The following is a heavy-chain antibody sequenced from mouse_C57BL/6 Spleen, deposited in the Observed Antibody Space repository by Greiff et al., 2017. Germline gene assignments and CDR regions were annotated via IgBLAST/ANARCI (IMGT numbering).Heavy chain of an antibody. J-gene: IGHJ1*03. Sequence: VQLQESGAELAKPGASVKLSCKASGYTFTSYGMHWVNQRPGQGLEWIGHINPRSGYNKYNQKFKDKATLTEDKSSSTAYMQLSRLTYDDSSVYDCSRRLALCFDVWGTGTTVTVSS. V-gene: IGHV1-7*01. CDR3: SRRLALCFDV. CDR2: INPRSGYN. D-gene: IGHD4-1*01. CDR1: GYTFTSYG.